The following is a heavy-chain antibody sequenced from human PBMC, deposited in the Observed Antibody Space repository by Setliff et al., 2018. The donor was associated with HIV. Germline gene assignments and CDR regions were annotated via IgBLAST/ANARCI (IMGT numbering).Heavy chain of an antibody. CDR2: IYYSGST. J-gene: IGHJ3*02. CDR1: GGSISSSSYY. D-gene: IGHD3-22*01. CDR3: ARGNYYDSSGYYNRAFDI. Sequence: SETLSLTCTVSGGSISSSSYYWGWIRQPPGKGLEWIGSIYYSGSTYYNPSLKSRVTISVDTSKNHFSLKLRSVTAADTAVYYCARGNYYDSSGYYNRAFDIWGQGTMVTVSS. V-gene: IGHV4-39*07.